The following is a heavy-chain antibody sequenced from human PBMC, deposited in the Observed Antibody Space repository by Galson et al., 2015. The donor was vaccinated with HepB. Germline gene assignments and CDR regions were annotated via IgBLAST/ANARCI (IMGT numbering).Heavy chain of an antibody. Sequence: SLRLSCAASGFTFSNAWMSWVRQAPGKGLEWVGRIKSKTDGGTTDYAAPVKGRFTISRDDSKNTLYLQMNSLKTEDTAVYYCTTERIIAVAGTLGAFDIWGQGTMVTVSS. V-gene: IGHV3-15*01. J-gene: IGHJ3*02. D-gene: IGHD6-19*01. CDR1: GFTFSNAW. CDR2: IKSKTDGGTT. CDR3: TTERIIAVAGTLGAFDI.